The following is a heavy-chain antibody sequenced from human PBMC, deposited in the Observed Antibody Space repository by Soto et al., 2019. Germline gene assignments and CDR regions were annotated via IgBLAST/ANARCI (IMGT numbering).Heavy chain of an antibody. CDR3: YSSGW. Sequence: QVQLVESGGGVVQPGRSLRLSCAASGFTFSTFAMHWVRQAPGKGLEWVAVISDDGSTKYYAVSVKGRFTISRDNSKNTLYLELNSMSAEETAVYSGYSSGWWGKGTVVTVSS. CDR1: GFTFSTFA. V-gene: IGHV3-30*03. D-gene: IGHD6-19*01. CDR2: ISDDGSTK. J-gene: IGHJ4*02.